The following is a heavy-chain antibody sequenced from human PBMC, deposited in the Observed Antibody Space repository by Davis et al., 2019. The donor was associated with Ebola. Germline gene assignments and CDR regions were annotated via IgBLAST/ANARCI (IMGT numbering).Heavy chain of an antibody. J-gene: IGHJ2*01. CDR1: EFIFSNYA. D-gene: IGHD5-24*01. CDR3: ARRRWLQSYWYFDL. CDR2: ISGYGDNT. V-gene: IGHV3-23*01. Sequence: GGSLRLSCAASEFIFSNYAMNWVRQAPGKGLEWVSGISGYGDNTYYADSVEGRFTISRDNSKNTMYLQMNSLRAEDTAVYYCARRRWLQSYWYFDLWGRGTLVTVSS.